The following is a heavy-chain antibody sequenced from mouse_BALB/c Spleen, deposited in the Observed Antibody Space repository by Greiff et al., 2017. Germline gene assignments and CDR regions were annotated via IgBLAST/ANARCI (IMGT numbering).Heavy chain of an antibody. CDR1: GFDFSRYW. J-gene: IGHJ4*01. V-gene: IGHV4-1*02. CDR2: INPDSSTI. D-gene: IGHD1-1*01. CDR3: ARDYGSSYVNYAMDY. Sequence: EVKLLESGGGLVQPGGSLKLSCAASGFDFSRYWMSWVRQAPGKGLEWIGEINPDSSTINYTPSLKDKFIISRDNAKNTLYLQMSKVRSEDTALYYCARDYGSSYVNYAMDYWGQGTSVTVSS.